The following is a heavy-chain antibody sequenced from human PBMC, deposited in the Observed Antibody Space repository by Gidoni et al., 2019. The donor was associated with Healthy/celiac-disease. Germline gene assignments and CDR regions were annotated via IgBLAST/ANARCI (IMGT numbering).Heavy chain of an antibody. CDR1: GFTFSSYG. V-gene: IGHV3-30*18. CDR3: AKTQPYYYDSSGYSPQGLDY. Sequence: QVQLVESGGGVVQPGRSLRLSCAASGFTFSSYGLHWVRQAPGKGLEWVAVISYDGSNKYYADSVKGRFTISRDNSKNTLYLQMNSLRAEDTAVYYCAKTQPYYYDSSGYSPQGLDYWGQGTLVTVSS. CDR2: ISYDGSNK. D-gene: IGHD3-22*01. J-gene: IGHJ4*02.